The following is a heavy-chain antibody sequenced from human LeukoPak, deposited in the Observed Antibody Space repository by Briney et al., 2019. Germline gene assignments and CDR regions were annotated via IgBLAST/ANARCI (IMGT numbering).Heavy chain of an antibody. CDR1: GFTFSSYA. V-gene: IGHV3-30-3*01. J-gene: IGHJ4*02. CDR2: ISYDGSNK. CDR3: ARDSYDYVWGSYRLDYFDY. Sequence: GGSLRLSCAASGFTFSSYAMHWVRQAPGKGREGVAVISYDGSNKYYADSVKGRFTISRDNSKNTLYLQMNSLRAEDTAVYYCARDSYDYVWGSYRLDYFDYWGQGTLVTVSS. D-gene: IGHD3-16*02.